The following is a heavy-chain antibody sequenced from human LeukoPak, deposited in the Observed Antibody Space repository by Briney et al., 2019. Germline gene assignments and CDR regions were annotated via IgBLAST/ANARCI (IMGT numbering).Heavy chain of an antibody. CDR3: ARDARRYYDFWSGQYYYYYMDV. D-gene: IGHD3-3*01. J-gene: IGHJ6*03. Sequence: SETLSLTCTVSGGSISSSSYYWGWIRQPPGKGLEWIGSIYYSGSTYYNPSLKSRVTISVDTSKNQFSLKLSSVTAADTAVYYCARDARRYYDFWSGQYYYYYMDVWGKGTTVTVSS. CDR2: IYYSGST. V-gene: IGHV4-39*07. CDR1: GGSISSSSYY.